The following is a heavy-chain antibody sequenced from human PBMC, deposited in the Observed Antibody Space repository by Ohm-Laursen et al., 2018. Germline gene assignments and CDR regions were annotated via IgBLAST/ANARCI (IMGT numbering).Heavy chain of an antibody. D-gene: IGHD3-22*01. CDR2: ISGSGGST. V-gene: IGHV3-23*01. J-gene: IGHJ4*02. Sequence: SLRLSCAASGFTFSSYAMSWVRQAPGKGLEWVSAISGSGGSTYYADSVKGRFTISRDNSKNTLYLQMNSLRAEDTAVYYCAKPPYDSSGYYYDGVDYWGQGTLVTVSS. CDR3: AKPPYDSSGYYYDGVDY. CDR1: GFTFSSYA.